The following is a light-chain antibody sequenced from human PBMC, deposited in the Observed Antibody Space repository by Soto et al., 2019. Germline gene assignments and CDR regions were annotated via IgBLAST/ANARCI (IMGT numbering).Light chain of an antibody. Sequence: DIQMTQSPSTLPASLGDRVTITCRASQSISNWLAWYQQKPGTAPKVLIYHASNLQSGVPSRLSGSGSGTEFTLTISRLEPEDFAVYYCQQYGSSRRTFGQGTKVDI. CDR2: HAS. V-gene: IGKV1-5*01. CDR1: QSISNW. J-gene: IGKJ1*01. CDR3: QQYGSSRRT.